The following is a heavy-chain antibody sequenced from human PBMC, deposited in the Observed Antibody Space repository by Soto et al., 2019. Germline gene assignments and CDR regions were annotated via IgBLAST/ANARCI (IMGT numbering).Heavy chain of an antibody. D-gene: IGHD4-17*01. J-gene: IGHJ4*02. V-gene: IGHV3-23*04. CDR3: VKDDGGYPSTAPH. CDR1: GITISNYP. Sequence: EVRLVESGGGLVQPGGSLRLSCAASGITISNYPMSWVRQAPGKGLDWVSGISGSGDTTYYADSAKGRFTISKDISKNYLFLHLDSLRVEDSALYFCVKDDGGYPSTAPHWGQGTLVTVSP. CDR2: ISGSGDTT.